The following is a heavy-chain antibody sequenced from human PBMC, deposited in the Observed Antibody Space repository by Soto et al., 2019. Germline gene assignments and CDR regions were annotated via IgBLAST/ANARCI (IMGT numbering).Heavy chain of an antibody. V-gene: IGHV3-23*01. Sequence: EMQLLESGGDLVQPGGSLRLSCATSGFTFSDHAMHWVRQAPGEGLEWVSGIRGDLVTTPYADSVKGRFTISRDNSKNTLYLQMNSLRAEDTAVYYCARGAAAAGTDWFDAWGQGTLVIVSS. D-gene: IGHD6-13*01. CDR2: IRGDLVTT. CDR1: GFTFSDHA. J-gene: IGHJ5*02. CDR3: ARGAAAAGTDWFDA.